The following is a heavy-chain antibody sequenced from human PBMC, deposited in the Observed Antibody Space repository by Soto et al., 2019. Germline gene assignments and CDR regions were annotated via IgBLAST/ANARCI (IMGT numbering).Heavy chain of an antibody. CDR2: IYYNGNT. V-gene: IGHV4-59*01. CDR3: TRANWYSEY. Sequence: PSETLSLTCTVSGVSISNNYWIWIRQPPGKGLEWIGYIYYNGNTNYNPSLKSRVTMSVDTSRNQISLKLTTVTAADTAVYYCTRANWYSEYWGQGTLVTVSS. D-gene: IGHD7-27*01. CDR1: GVSISNNY. J-gene: IGHJ4*02.